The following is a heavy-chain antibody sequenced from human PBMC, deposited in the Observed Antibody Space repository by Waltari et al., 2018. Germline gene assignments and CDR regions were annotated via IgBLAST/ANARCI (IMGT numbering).Heavy chain of an antibody. J-gene: IGHJ3*02. CDR2: ISSSSSYI. CDR3: ARDLSGSSAFDI. Sequence: EVQLVESGGGLVKPGGSLRLSCAASGFPFRRYSLNWVRQAPGKGLEWVSSISSSSSYIYYADSVKGRFTISRDNAKNSLYLQMNSLRAEDTAVYYCARDLSGSSAFDIWGQGTMVTVSS. CDR1: GFPFRRYS. V-gene: IGHV3-21*01. D-gene: IGHD1-26*01.